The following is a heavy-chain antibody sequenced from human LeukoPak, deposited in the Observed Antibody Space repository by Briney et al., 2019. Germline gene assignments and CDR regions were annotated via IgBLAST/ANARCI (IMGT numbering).Heavy chain of an antibody. CDR3: AKSRGQCGDDLFYYYGTDV. CDR1: GFTFSSCA. V-gene: IGHV3-23*01. J-gene: IGHJ6*02. Sequence: PGGSLRLSCAASGFTFSSCAMSWVRQAPGQGLEWVSGISNSGGSTYHADSVKGRFTISRDNSKNTLYLQMNSLRAEDTAVYYCAKSRGQCGDDLFYYYGTDVCGQGSTVTVSS. CDR2: ISNSGGST. D-gene: IGHD4-17*01.